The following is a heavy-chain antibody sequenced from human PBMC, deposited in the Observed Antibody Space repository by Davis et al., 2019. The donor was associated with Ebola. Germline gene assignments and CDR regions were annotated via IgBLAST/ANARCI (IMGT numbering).Heavy chain of an antibody. J-gene: IGHJ4*02. V-gene: IGHV1-8*02. CDR1: GFTLSSYD. CDR3: ATVPTVRGPGDYLHY. D-gene: IGHD4-17*01. CDR2: MNPNTGNT. Sequence: AASVKVSCKASGFTLSSYDVHWVRQAPGQGLEWMGWMNPNTGNTASEQKFQGRITLTEDIHTDTDYMELNSLRVEDTAIYYCATVPTVRGPGDYLHYWGQGALVTVSS.